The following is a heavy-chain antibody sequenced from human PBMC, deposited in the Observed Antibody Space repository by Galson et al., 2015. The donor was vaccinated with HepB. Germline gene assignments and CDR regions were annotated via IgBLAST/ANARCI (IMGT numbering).Heavy chain of an antibody. J-gene: IGHJ5*02. Sequence: ETLSLTCAVSGGSISSSNWWSWVRQPPGKGLEWIGEIYHSGSTNYNPSLKSRVTISVDKSKNQFSLKLSSVTAADTAVYYCARLAVAGTYNWFDPWGQGTLVTVSS. CDR3: ARLAVAGTYNWFDP. CDR2: IYHSGST. V-gene: IGHV4-4*02. D-gene: IGHD6-19*01. CDR1: GGSISSSNW.